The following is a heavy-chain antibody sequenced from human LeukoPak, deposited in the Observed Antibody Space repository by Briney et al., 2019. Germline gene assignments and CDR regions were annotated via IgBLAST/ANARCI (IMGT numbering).Heavy chain of an antibody. J-gene: IGHJ6*02. D-gene: IGHD6-13*01. V-gene: IGHV3-23*01. CDR2: ISGSGGST. CDR1: GGSISSGGYY. Sequence: ETLSLTCTVSGGSISSGGYYWSWIRQPPGKGLEWVSAISGSGGSTYYADSVKGRFTISRDNSKNTLYLQMNSLRAEDTAVYYCARDRIAAAQYGMDVWGQGTTVTVSS. CDR3: ARDRIAAAQYGMDV.